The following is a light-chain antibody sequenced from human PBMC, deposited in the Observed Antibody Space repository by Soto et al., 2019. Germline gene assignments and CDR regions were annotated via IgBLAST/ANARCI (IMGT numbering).Light chain of an antibody. CDR3: QQGDSPPYT. J-gene: IGKJ2*01. Sequence: DIQMTQSPSSLSASVGDRVTITCRASQSINTFLNWYQQKPGKAPNLLIYTTSNLQSGVPSRFSGRGSGTDFTLTISSLQPEEFATYFCQQGDSPPYTFGQGTTLEIK. CDR2: TTS. V-gene: IGKV1-39*01. CDR1: QSINTF.